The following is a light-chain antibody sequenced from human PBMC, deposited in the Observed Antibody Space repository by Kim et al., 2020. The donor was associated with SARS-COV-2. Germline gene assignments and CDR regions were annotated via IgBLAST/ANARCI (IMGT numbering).Light chain of an antibody. Sequence: SVKLTCTLSTGQSNYAIAWLQQQPGKGPRYLMRLYSDGRHTKGDGIPDRFSGSTSGSEYSLTISSLQSEDEADYYCQTWGSGIGVFGGGTQLTVL. CDR2: LYSDGRH. CDR3: QTWGSGIGV. V-gene: IGLV4-69*01. J-gene: IGLJ2*01. CDR1: TGQSNYA.